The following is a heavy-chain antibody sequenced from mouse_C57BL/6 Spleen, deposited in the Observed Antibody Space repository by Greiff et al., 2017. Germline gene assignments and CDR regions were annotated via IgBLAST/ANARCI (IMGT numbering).Heavy chain of an antibody. Sequence: QVQLQQSGAELVKPGASVKLSCKASGYTFTSYWMHWVKQRPGQGLEWIGNINPSNGGTNYNEKFKSKATLTVDKSSSTAYMQLSSLTSEDSAVYYCARLDSSGYVEAMDYWGQGTSVTVSS. CDR1: GYTFTSYW. V-gene: IGHV1-53*01. D-gene: IGHD3-2*02. J-gene: IGHJ4*01. CDR2: INPSNGGT. CDR3: ARLDSSGYVEAMDY.